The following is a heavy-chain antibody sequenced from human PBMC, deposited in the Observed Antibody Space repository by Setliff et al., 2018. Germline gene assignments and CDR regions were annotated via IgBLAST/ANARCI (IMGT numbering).Heavy chain of an antibody. J-gene: IGHJ6*02. CDR3: ARDSRGLVPAAIEGSYYYYGMDV. Sequence: GASVKVSCKASGGAFSSYAISWVRQAPGQGLEWMGGIIPIFGTANYAQKFQGRVTITADESTSTAYMELSSLRSEDTAVYYCARDSRGLVPAAIEGSYYYYGMDVWGQGTTVTGS. CDR1: GGAFSSYA. V-gene: IGHV1-69*13. CDR2: IIPIFGTA. D-gene: IGHD2-2*02.